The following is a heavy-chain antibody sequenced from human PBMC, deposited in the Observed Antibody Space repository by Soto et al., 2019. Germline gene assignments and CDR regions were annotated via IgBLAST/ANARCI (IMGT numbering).Heavy chain of an antibody. CDR3: ARGAGYYDSSGYYYRAFDI. CDR1: GGTFSSYA. J-gene: IGHJ3*02. CDR2: IIPIFGAA. D-gene: IGHD3-22*01. Sequence: SVKVSCKAPGGTFSSYAINWVRQAPGQGLEWMGGIIPIFGAANYAQKFQGRVTITADESTTTAYMELSSLRSEDTAVYYCARGAGYYDSSGYYYRAFDIWGQGTMVTVS. V-gene: IGHV1-69*13.